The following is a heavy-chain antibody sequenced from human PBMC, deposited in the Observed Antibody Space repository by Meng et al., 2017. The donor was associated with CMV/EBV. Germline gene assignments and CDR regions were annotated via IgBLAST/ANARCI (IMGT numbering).Heavy chain of an antibody. CDR2: ISSSSSYI. D-gene: IGHD3-10*01. CDR3: ARGYYGSGSYSPSFDY. CDR1: GFTFSSYS. Sequence: GGSLRLSCAASGFTFSSYSMNWVRQAPGKGLEWVSSISSSSSYIYYADSVKGRFTISRDNAKNSLYLQMNSLRAEDTAVYYCARGYYGSGSYSPSFDYWGQGTLVTVSS. J-gene: IGHJ4*02. V-gene: IGHV3-21*01.